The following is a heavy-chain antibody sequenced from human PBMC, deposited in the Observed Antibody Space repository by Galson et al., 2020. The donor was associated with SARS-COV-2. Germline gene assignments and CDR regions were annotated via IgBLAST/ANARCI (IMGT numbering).Heavy chain of an antibody. D-gene: IGHD1-26*01. Sequence: SVTVSCKASGGTFSSYAISWVRQAPGQGLEWMGGIIPIFGTANYAQKFQGRVTITADESTSTAYMELSSLRSEDTAVYYCASGSYSILTKTYYGMDVWGQGTTVTVSS. V-gene: IGHV1-69*13. J-gene: IGHJ6*02. CDR3: ASGSYSILTKTYYGMDV. CDR2: IIPIFGTA. CDR1: GGTFSSYA.